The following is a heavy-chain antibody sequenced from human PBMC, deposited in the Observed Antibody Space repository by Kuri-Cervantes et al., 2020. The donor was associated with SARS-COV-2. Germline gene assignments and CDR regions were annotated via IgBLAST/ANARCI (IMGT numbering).Heavy chain of an antibody. Sequence: GGSLRLSCAASGFTFSSYAMHWVRQAPGKGLEWVAVISYDGSNKYYADSVKGRFTISRDNSKNTLYLQMNSLRAEDTAVYYCASSPVAAPFGAFDIWGRGTMVTVSS. V-gene: IGHV3-30-3*01. J-gene: IGHJ3*02. CDR2: ISYDGSNK. D-gene: IGHD6-19*01. CDR3: ASSPVAAPFGAFDI. CDR1: GFTFSSYA.